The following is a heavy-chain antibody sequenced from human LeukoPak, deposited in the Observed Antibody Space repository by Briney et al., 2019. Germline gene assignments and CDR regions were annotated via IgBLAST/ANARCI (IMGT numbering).Heavy chain of an antibody. V-gene: IGHV3-66*01. D-gene: IGHD6-19*01. CDR1: GFTVSSNY. CDR2: IYSGGST. J-gene: IGHJ4*02. Sequence: GGSLRLSCAAPGFTVSSNYMSWVRQAPGKGLEWVSVIYSGGSTYYADSVKGRFTISRDNSKNTLYLQMNSLRAEDTAVYYCARVSRYSSGWYYDYWGQGTLVTVSS. CDR3: ARVSRYSSGWYYDY.